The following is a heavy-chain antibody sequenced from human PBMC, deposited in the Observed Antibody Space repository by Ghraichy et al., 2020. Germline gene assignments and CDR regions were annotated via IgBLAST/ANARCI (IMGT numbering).Heavy chain of an antibody. J-gene: IGHJ4*02. CDR1: GFTFTSSA. V-gene: IGHV1-58*01. CDR2: IVVGSGNT. Sequence: SVKVSCKASGFTFTSSAVQWVRQARGQRLEWIGWIVVGSGNTNYAQKFQERVTITRDMSTSTAYMELSSLRSEDTAVYYCAADLRIFGVVSDFDYWGQGTLVTVSS. D-gene: IGHD3-3*01. CDR3: AADLRIFGVVSDFDY.